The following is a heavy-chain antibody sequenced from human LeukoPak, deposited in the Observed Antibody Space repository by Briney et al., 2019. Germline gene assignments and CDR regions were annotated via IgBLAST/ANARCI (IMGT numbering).Heavy chain of an antibody. D-gene: IGHD6-13*01. CDR2: IGTAGEI. CDR3: ARAAYSSTWYSRYFDL. CDR1: GFTFSSYD. J-gene: IGHJ2*01. V-gene: IGHV3-13*01. Sequence: GGSLRLSCAASGFTFSSYDIHWVRQATGKGLEWVSGIGTAGEIYYPGSMKGRFTISRENAKNSLYLQMNSLRAGDTAVYYCARAAYSSTWYSRYFDLWGRGTLVTVSS.